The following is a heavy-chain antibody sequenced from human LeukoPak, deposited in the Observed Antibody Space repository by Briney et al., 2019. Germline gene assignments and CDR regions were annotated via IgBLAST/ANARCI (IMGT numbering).Heavy chain of an antibody. V-gene: IGHV3-21*04. CDR2: ISSSSSYI. J-gene: IGHJ3*02. CDR1: GFTFSSYS. CDR3: AREKEQCTAFDI. D-gene: IGHD6-19*01. Sequence: GGSLRLSCAASGFTFSSYSMNWVRQAPGKGLEWVSSISSSSSYIYYADSVKGRFTISRDNAKNSLYLQMNSLRAEDTAVYYCAREKEQCTAFDIWGQGTMVTVSS.